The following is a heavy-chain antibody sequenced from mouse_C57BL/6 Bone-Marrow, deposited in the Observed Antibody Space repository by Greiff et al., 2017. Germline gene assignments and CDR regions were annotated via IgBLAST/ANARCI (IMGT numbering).Heavy chain of an antibody. CDR3: TGYGNYYY. CDR2: IDPENGAT. V-gene: IGHV14-4*01. J-gene: IGHJ2*01. D-gene: IGHD2-10*02. Sequence: VQLQQSGAELVRPGASVKLSCTASGFTIKDDYMHWVKQRPEQGLEWIGWIDPENGATEYASKFQGKATITADTSSNTAYLQLSSLTSEDTAVYYCTGYGNYYYWGQGTTRTVSS. CDR1: GFTIKDDY.